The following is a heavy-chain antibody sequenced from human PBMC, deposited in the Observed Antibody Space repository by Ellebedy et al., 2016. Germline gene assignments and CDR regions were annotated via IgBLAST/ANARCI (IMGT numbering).Heavy chain of an antibody. D-gene: IGHD1-26*01. J-gene: IGHJ4*02. V-gene: IGHV3-23*01. Sequence: GESLKISXAASGFTFSSYAMSWVRQAPGKGLEWVSAISGSGGSTYYADSVKGRFTISRDNSKNTLYLQMNSLRAEDTAVYYCAKDIKSGELGEPYEDWGQGTLVTVSS. CDR2: ISGSGGST. CDR3: AKDIKSGELGEPYED. CDR1: GFTFSSYA.